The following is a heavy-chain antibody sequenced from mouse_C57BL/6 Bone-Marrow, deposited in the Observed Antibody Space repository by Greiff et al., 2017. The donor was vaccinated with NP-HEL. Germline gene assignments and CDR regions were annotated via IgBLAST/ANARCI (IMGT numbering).Heavy chain of an antibody. V-gene: IGHV14-4*01. Sequence: DVKLQESGAELVRPGASVKLSCTASGFNIKDDYMHWVKQRPEQGLEWIGWIDPENGDTEYASKFQGKATITADTSSNTAYLQLSSLTSEDTAVYYCTTHYEGYWGQGTTLTVSS. J-gene: IGHJ2*01. CDR2: IDPENGDT. CDR3: TTHYEGY. CDR1: GFNIKDDY. D-gene: IGHD2-4*01.